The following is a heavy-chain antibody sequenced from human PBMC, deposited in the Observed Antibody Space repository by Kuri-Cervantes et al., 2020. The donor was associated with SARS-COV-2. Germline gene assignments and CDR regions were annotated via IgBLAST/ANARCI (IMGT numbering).Heavy chain of an antibody. Sequence: ASVKVSCKASGYTFSSFYIHWVRQAPGQGLEWLGLLNPSSGDTVYAQKFQGRVTMTRDTSTSTIYMELSRLRSDDTAVYFCARAVDYMNAFDIWGQGTMVTVSS. V-gene: IGHV1-46*01. CDR3: ARAVDYMNAFDI. D-gene: IGHD4-11*01. J-gene: IGHJ3*02. CDR2: LNPSSGDT. CDR1: GYTFSSFY.